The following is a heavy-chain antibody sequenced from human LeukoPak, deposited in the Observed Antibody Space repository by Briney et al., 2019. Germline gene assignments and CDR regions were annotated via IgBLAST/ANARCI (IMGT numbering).Heavy chain of an antibody. V-gene: IGHV4-34*01. J-gene: IGHJ5*02. CDR2: INHSGST. Sequence: NPSETLSLTCAVYGGSFSGYYWSWIRQPPGKGLEWIGEINHSGSTNYNPSLKSRVTTSVDTSKNQFSLKLSSVTAADTAVYYCARAQKLRYFDWSPGWSDPWGQGTLVTVSS. CDR1: GGSFSGYY. D-gene: IGHD3-9*01. CDR3: ARAQKLRYFDWSPGWSDP.